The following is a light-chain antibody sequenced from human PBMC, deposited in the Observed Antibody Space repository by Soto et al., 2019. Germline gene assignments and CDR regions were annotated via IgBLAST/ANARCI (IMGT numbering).Light chain of an antibody. CDR1: SSDVGAYDY. CDR3: ISYTTTNTLI. CDR2: EVS. J-gene: IGLJ2*01. V-gene: IGLV2-14*01. Sequence: QSALTQPASVSGSPGQSITISCTGTSSDVGAYDYVSWYQQSPGKAPKLMIYEVSNRPSGVSNRFSGSKSGDTASLTISGLQAEDEADYYCISYTTTNTLIFGGGTTLTVL.